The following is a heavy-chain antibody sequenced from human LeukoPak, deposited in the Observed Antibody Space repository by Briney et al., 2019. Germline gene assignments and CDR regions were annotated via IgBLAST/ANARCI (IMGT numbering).Heavy chain of an antibody. V-gene: IGHV3-23*01. Sequence: GGSLRLSCAASGFTFSSYAMSWVRQAPGKGLEWVSAISGSGGSTYYADSVKSRFTISRDNSKNTLYLQMNSLRAEDTAVYYCAKDAGYSSGWYSDWFDPWGQGTLVTVSS. CDR2: ISGSGGST. CDR3: AKDAGYSSGWYSDWFDP. CDR1: GFTFSSYA. J-gene: IGHJ5*02. D-gene: IGHD6-19*01.